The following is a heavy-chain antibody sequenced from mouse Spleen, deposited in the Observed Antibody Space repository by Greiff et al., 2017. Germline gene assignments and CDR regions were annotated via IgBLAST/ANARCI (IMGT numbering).Heavy chain of an antibody. D-gene: IGHD2-3*01. CDR3: ARSRLLNFDY. CDR1: GYTFTSYW. V-gene: IGHV1-55*01. J-gene: IGHJ2*01. CDR2: IYPGSGST. Sequence: VQLQQPGAELVKPGASVKMSCKASGYTFTSYWITWVKQRPGQGLEWIGEIYPGSGSTNYNEKFKSKATLTVDKSSSTAYMQLSSLTSEDSAVYYCARSRLLNFDYWGRGTTLTVSS.